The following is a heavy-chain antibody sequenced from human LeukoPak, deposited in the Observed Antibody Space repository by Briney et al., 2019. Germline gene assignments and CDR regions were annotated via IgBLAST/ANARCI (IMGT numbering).Heavy chain of an antibody. V-gene: IGHV3-7*03. CDR3: AKNWGSFSWYFDL. Sequence: PGGSLRLSCAASGFIFSSYWMSWVRQAPGKGLEGVANIKQDGSEKYYVHSIKGRFTISRDTAKNSLYLQINSLRGEDTALYHCAKNWGSFSWYFDLWGRGPLVTVSS. J-gene: IGHJ2*01. D-gene: IGHD7-27*01. CDR2: IKQDGSEK. CDR1: GFIFSSYW.